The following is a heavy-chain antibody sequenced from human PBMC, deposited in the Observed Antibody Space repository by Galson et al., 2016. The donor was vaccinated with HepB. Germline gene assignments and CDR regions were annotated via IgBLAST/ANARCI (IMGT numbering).Heavy chain of an antibody. J-gene: IGHJ4*02. Sequence: SLRLSCAASGFTFSSHGMHWVRQTPGKGLEWVALIWSDGSNKYYADSVKGRFTISRDNSKNTLYLQMNSLTADDTAVYSRAREAAVAAFAVLWGWGQGTLVTVYS. D-gene: IGHD6-19*01. V-gene: IGHV3-33*01. CDR2: IWSDGSNK. CDR3: AREAAVAAFAVLWG. CDR1: GFTFSSHG.